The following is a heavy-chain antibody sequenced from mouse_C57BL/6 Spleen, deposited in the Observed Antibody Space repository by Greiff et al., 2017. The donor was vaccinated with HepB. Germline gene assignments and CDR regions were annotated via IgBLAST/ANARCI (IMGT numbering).Heavy chain of an antibody. CDR3: ARGGGLLHYFDY. V-gene: IGHV1-22*01. J-gene: IGHJ2*01. D-gene: IGHD2-3*01. Sequence: EVQLQQSGPELVKPGASVKMSCKASGYTFTDYNMHWVKQSHGKSLEWIGYINPNNGGTSYNQKFKGKATLTVNKSSSTAYMELRSLTSEDSAVYYCARGGGLLHYFDYWGQGTTLTVSS. CDR2: INPNNGGT. CDR1: GYTFTDYN.